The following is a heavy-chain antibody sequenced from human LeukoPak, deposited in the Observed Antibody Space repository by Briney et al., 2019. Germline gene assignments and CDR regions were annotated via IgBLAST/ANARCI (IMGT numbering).Heavy chain of an antibody. CDR3: ARRYSYGDHYYYYYYMDV. D-gene: IGHD5-18*01. CDR1: GYTFTCYY. V-gene: IGHV1-2*02. J-gene: IGHJ6*03. Sequence: GTSVKVSCKASGYTFTCYYMHWVRQAPGQGLEWMGWLNPDSGGTNYAKKFQGRVTMTWATSISTAYMELSRLRSDDTAVYYRARRYSYGDHYYYYYYMDVWGKGTTVTVSS. CDR2: LNPDSGGT.